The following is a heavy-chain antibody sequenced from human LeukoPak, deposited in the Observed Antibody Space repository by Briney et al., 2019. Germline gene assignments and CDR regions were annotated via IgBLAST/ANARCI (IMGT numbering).Heavy chain of an antibody. CDR2: IIPIFGTA. Sequence: SVKVSCKASGGTFSSYAISWVRQAPGQGLEWMGGIIPIFGTANYAQKFQGRVTTTADESTSTAYMELSSLRSEDTAVYYCARGLRIALAGPLYWGQGTLVTVSS. CDR3: ARGLRIALAGPLY. V-gene: IGHV1-69*13. D-gene: IGHD6-19*01. J-gene: IGHJ4*02. CDR1: GGTFSSYA.